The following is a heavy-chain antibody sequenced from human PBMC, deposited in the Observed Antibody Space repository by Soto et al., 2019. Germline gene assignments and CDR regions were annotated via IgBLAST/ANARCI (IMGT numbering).Heavy chain of an antibody. CDR2: IYSDGTST. CDR3: ARGDRGAFAL. V-gene: IGHV3-74*01. Sequence: EVQLVESGGGLVQPGESLRLSCAASGFTFYYYWMHWVRQAPGKGLVWVSRIYSDGTSTTYADSVKGRFTISRDNAKNTVSLQMNSLRADDTAVYYCARGDRGAFALLGQGTVVTVS. D-gene: IGHD1-26*01. CDR1: GFTFYYYW. J-gene: IGHJ3*01.